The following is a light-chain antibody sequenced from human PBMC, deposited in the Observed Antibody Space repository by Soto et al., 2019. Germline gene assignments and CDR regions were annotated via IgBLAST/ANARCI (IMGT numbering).Light chain of an antibody. Sequence: QSVLTQPASVSGSPGQSITISCTGTSSVVGSYNLVSWYQQHPGKAPKLMIYEVNKRPSGVSNRFSGSKSGNTASLTISGLQAEDEADYYCCSYASSSNYVFGTGTKVTVL. J-gene: IGLJ1*01. CDR2: EVN. CDR1: SSVVGSYNL. V-gene: IGLV2-23*02. CDR3: CSYASSSNYV.